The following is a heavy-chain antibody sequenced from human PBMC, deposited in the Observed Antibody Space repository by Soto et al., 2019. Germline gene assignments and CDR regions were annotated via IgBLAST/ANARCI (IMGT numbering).Heavy chain of an antibody. J-gene: IGHJ5*02. D-gene: IGHD6-19*01. Sequence: QITLKESGPPLVKPTQTLTLTCTFSGFSLSTSGVGVGWILQPPGKALEWLALIYWDDDKRYSPSLKSRLTITKDTSKNQVVRTMTNMDPVDTATYYCAHSHHYSSGCYRGGNWFDPWGQGTLVTVSS. CDR3: AHSHHYSSGCYRGGNWFDP. CDR2: IYWDDDK. CDR1: GFSLSTSGVG. V-gene: IGHV2-5*02.